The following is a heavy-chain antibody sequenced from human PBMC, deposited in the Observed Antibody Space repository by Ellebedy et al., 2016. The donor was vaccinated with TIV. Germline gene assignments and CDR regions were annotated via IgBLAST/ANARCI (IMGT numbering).Heavy chain of an antibody. J-gene: IGHJ4*02. V-gene: IGHV4-34*01. Sequence: SETLSLXXAVYGGSFSGYYWSWIRQPPGKGLEWIGEINHSGSTNYNPSLKSRVTISVDTSKNQFSLKLSSVTAADTAVYYCARLTYYYGSGSSILDYWGQGTLVTVSS. CDR2: INHSGST. CDR1: GGSFSGYY. CDR3: ARLTYYYGSGSSILDY. D-gene: IGHD3-10*01.